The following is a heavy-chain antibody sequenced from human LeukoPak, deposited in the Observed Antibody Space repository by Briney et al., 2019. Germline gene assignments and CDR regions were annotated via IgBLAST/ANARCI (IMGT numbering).Heavy chain of an antibody. CDR2: ITSSSSTI. Sequence: GGSLRLSCAASGFRFSDYTFNWVRQAPGKGLDWVSSITSSSSTIYYADSVKGRFTISRDNAKNSVSLEMNGLRAEDTAVYYCARGKGVTGYYHPFDYWGQGTLVTVSS. D-gene: IGHD3-9*01. CDR3: ARGKGVTGYYHPFDY. V-gene: IGHV3-21*01. CDR1: GFRFSDYT. J-gene: IGHJ4*02.